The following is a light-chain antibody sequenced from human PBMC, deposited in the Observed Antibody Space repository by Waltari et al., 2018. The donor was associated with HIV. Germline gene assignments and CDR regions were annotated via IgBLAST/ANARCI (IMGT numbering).Light chain of an antibody. CDR2: EDD. J-gene: IGLJ2*01. CDR3: QSYDSNYVV. Sequence: SAPTTVIYEDDRRPSGVPDRFSGSIDRSSNSASLTISGLEPEDEADYYCQSYDSNYVVFGGGTKLTVL. V-gene: IGLV6-57*02.